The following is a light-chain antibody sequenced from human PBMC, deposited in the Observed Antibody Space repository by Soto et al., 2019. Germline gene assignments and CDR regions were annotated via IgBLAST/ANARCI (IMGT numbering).Light chain of an antibody. CDR1: QSVSSY. CDR3: QQRDNWPVT. V-gene: IGKV3-11*01. J-gene: IGKJ1*01. Sequence: EIVLTQSPATLSLSPGERATLSCRPSQSVSSYLAWYQQKTDQAPRLLIYYAPKRATGNPTRFTGSGSETDLTLSISRLEAEDFAVSYCQQRDNWPVTFGQGTRVEIK. CDR2: YAP.